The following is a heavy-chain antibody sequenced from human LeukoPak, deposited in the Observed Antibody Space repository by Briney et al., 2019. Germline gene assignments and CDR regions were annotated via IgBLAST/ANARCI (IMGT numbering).Heavy chain of an antibody. D-gene: IGHD3-22*01. CDR2: INPNRGVT. CDR1: LYIFTHYY. J-gene: IGHJ3*01. CDR3: ARERSATNYLDALLL. Sequence: ASVKVSCKPSLYIFTHYYVNPRGQSPGQGLEWMGWINPNRGVTNYAQKFQGRVTMTRDTSIRTAYMDRSRLKSDDTAMYYCARERSATNYLDALLLSAQGPLLPVSS. V-gene: IGHV1-2*02.